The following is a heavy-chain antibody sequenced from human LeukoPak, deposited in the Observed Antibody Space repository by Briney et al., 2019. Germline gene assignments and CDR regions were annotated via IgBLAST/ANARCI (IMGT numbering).Heavy chain of an antibody. D-gene: IGHD1-26*01. CDR1: GYSFTSYW. V-gene: IGHV5-51*01. J-gene: IGHJ3*02. Sequence: GESLKISCKGSGYSFTSYWIGWVRQMPGKGLEWMGIIYPGDSDTRYSPSFQGQVTISADKSISTAYLQWSSLKASDAATYYCARLGRYYEKAHAFDIWGQGTMVTVSS. CDR3: ARLGRYYEKAHAFDI. CDR2: IYPGDSDT.